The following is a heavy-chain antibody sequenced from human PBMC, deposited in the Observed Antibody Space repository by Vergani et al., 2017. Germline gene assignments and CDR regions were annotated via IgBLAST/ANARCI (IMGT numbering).Heavy chain of an antibody. V-gene: IGHV3-9*02. J-gene: IGHJ5*02. Sequence: EVQLEESGGGLVLPGRSLRLSCVASGFTSAGYAMQWVRQAPGKGLEWVSGISWNSNSIGYADSVKGRFTISRDNAKNSLYLQMNRLRAEDTALYYCAKDLGTSSGGGWFDPWGQGTLVTVSS. D-gene: IGHD6-6*01. CDR2: ISWNSNSI. CDR3: AKDLGTSSGGGWFDP. CDR1: GFTSAGYA.